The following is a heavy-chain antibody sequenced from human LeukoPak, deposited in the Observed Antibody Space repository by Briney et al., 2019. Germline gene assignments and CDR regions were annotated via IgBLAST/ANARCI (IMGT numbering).Heavy chain of an antibody. CDR2: ITSRGEST. Sequence: GGSLRPSCAASGFTFSIYAMSWVRQAPGKGLQWVSSITSRGESTWYVDSVKGRFTITRDNSENTLYLQMHSLRAEDTAVYYCARDRPNYYGSDGHYYRRDGDYWGRGTLVSVSS. CDR3: ARDRPNYYGSDGHYYRRDGDY. CDR1: GFTFSIYA. J-gene: IGHJ4*02. V-gene: IGHV3-23*01. D-gene: IGHD3-22*01.